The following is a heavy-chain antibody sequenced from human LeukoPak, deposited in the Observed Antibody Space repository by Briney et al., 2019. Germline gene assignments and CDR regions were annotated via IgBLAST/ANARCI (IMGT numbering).Heavy chain of an antibody. CDR3: ARHLLGYGDSIDY. CDR1: GGSISSSSYY. CDR2: IYYSGST. V-gene: IGHV4-39*01. D-gene: IGHD4-17*01. J-gene: IGHJ4*02. Sequence: PSETLSLTCTVSGGSISSSSYYWGWIRQPPGKGLEWIGSIYYSGSTYYNPSLKSRVTISVDTSKNQFSLKLSSVTAADTAVYYCARHLLGYGDSIDYWGQGTLVTVSS.